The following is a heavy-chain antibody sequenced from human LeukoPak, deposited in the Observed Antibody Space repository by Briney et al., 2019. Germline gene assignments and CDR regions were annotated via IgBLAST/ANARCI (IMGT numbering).Heavy chain of an antibody. Sequence: ASVKVSCKASGYTFTSYGISWVRQAPGQGLEWMGWISAYNGNTNYAQKLQGRVTMTTDTSTSTAYMELRSLRSDDTAVYYCARVWWNFGSNYYMDVWGKGTTVTVSS. CDR3: ARVWWNFGSNYYMDV. D-gene: IGHD3-10*01. V-gene: IGHV1-18*01. CDR2: ISAYNGNT. J-gene: IGHJ6*03. CDR1: GYTFTSYG.